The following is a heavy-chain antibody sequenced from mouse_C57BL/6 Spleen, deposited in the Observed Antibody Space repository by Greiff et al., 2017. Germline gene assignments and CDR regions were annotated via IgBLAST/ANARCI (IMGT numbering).Heavy chain of an antibody. Sequence: VKVVESGPELVKPGASVKISCKASGYAFSSSWMNWVKQRPGKGLEWIGRIYPGDGDTNYNGKFKGKATLTADKSSSTAYMQLSSLTSEDSAVYFCASPITTVVADYAMDYWGQGTSVTVSS. J-gene: IGHJ4*01. CDR2: IYPGDGDT. V-gene: IGHV1-82*01. CDR1: GYAFSSSW. D-gene: IGHD1-1*01. CDR3: ASPITTVVADYAMDY.